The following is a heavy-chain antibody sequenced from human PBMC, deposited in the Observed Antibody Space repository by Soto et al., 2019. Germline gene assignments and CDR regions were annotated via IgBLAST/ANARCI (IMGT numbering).Heavy chain of an antibody. CDR2: IIPIFGTA. Sequence: ASVKVSCKASGGTFSSYAISWVRQAPGQGLEWMGGIIPIFGTANYAQKFQGRVTITADKSTSTAYMELSSLRSEDTAVYYCARPQENVWLHLGGVFVFVSRGQGTLVTVSS. CDR1: GGTFSSYA. J-gene: IGHJ4*02. V-gene: IGHV1-69*06. CDR3: ARPQENVWLHLGGVFVFVS. D-gene: IGHD3-16*02.